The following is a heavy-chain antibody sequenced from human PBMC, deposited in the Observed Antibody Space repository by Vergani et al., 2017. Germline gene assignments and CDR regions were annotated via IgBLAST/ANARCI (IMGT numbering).Heavy chain of an antibody. V-gene: IGHV4-39*01. CDR2: IFYTGTS. CDR3: ARHSTVEWLVKLGWIDP. Sequence: QLQLQESGPGLLKPSETLSLTCSVSGTSISGSSDYWGWIRQPPGKGLEWIGSIFYTGTSYYNPSLESRATNSVDTSKNQFSLKLSSVTAADTAVYFCARHSTVEWLVKLGWIDPWGQGILVTVSS. D-gene: IGHD6-19*01. CDR1: GTSISGSSDY. J-gene: IGHJ5*02.